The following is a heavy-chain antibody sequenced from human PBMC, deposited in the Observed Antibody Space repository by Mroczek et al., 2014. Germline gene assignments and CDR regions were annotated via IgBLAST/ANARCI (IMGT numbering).Heavy chain of an antibody. V-gene: IGHV4-34*01. CDR3: ARASRDDSSGYSLFDY. Sequence: QVQLQQWGAGLLKPSETLSLTCAVYGGSFSGYYWSWIRQPPGKGLEWIGEINHSGSTNYNPSLKSRVTISVDTSKNQFSLKLSSVTAADTAVYYCARASRDDSSGYSLFDYWGQGTLVTVSS. CDR1: GGSFSGYY. D-gene: IGHD3-22*01. J-gene: IGHJ4*02. CDR2: INHSGST.